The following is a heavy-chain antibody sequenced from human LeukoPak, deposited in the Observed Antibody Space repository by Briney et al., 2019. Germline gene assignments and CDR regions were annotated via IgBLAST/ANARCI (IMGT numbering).Heavy chain of an antibody. CDR3: ARSSSGWQDDY. D-gene: IGHD6-19*01. J-gene: IGHJ4*02. V-gene: IGHV1-18*01. Sequence: GASVKVSCKASGYTFTSYGISWVRQAPGQGLEWMGWISAYNGNTNYAQKLQGRVTMTTDTSANTAYMELRSLRSDDTAVYYCARSSSGWQDDYWGQGTLVTVSS. CDR1: GYTFTSYG. CDR2: ISAYNGNT.